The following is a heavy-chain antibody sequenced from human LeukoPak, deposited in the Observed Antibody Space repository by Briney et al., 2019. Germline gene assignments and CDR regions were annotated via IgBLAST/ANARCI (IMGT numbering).Heavy chain of an antibody. D-gene: IGHD2-2*02. CDR3: AKHAYCSSTSCYNWKAYNWFAP. Sequence: SGGSLRLSCAASGFTFSSYAMSWVRQAPGKGLEWVSAISGSGGSTYYADSVKGRFTISRDNSKNTLYLQMNSLRAEDTAVYYCAKHAYCSSTSCYNWKAYNWFAPWGQGTLVTVSS. CDR1: GFTFSSYA. V-gene: IGHV3-23*01. J-gene: IGHJ5*02. CDR2: ISGSGGST.